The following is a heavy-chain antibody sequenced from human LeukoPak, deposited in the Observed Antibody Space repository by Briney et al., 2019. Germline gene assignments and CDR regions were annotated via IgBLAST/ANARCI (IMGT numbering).Heavy chain of an antibody. Sequence: ASVKVSCKASGYIFTTYGISWVRQAPGQGLEWMGWISAYNGNPNYAQKLQGRVTMTTDTSTSTAYMELKSLRSDDTAVYYCARTYSSSWYAYYFDYWGQGTLVTVSS. CDR3: ARTYSSSWYAYYFDY. J-gene: IGHJ4*02. V-gene: IGHV1-18*01. D-gene: IGHD6-13*01. CDR2: ISAYNGNP. CDR1: GYIFTTYG.